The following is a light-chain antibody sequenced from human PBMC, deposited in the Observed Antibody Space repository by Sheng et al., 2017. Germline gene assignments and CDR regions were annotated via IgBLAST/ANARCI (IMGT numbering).Light chain of an antibody. Sequence: DIQMTQSPSSLSASVGDRVSITCRASQGFSNSLAWYQQRPGKVPRLLIYGASTLHSGVPYRFSGSGSGTDFTLTISSLQPEDVATYYCQKYHSAPLFGQGTRLEIK. J-gene: IGKJ5*01. CDR1: QGFSNS. CDR3: QKYHSAPL. CDR2: GAS. V-gene: IGKV1-27*01.